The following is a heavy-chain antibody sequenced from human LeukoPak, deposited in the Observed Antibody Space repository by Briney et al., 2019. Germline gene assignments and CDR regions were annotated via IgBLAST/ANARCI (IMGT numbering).Heavy chain of an antibody. Sequence: SETLSLTCAVSGXSISSSEWRIWVRQPPGQGLEWIGEIHRDGRTRYNPSLQTRVTMSIDYSKNQISLEVTSVTAADTAIYYCGKTDIYFNPIDYWGPGSLVTVSS. CDR3: GKTDIYFNPIDY. D-gene: IGHD3-9*01. CDR2: IHRDGRT. CDR1: GXSISSSEW. V-gene: IGHV4-4*02. J-gene: IGHJ4*02.